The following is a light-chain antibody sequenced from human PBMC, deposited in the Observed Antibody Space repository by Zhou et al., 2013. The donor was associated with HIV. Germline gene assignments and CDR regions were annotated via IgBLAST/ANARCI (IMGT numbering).Light chain of an antibody. J-gene: IGKJ1*01. Sequence: DIQMTQSPSSLSASAGDRVTITCRASQTISNWLAWYQHKPGKAPKLLISKASSLESGVPSRFSGSGSGTKFTLTISSLQPDDFATYYCQHYDTYSGTFGQGTKVEIK. V-gene: IGKV1-5*03. CDR2: KAS. CDR1: QTISNW. CDR3: QHYDTYSGT.